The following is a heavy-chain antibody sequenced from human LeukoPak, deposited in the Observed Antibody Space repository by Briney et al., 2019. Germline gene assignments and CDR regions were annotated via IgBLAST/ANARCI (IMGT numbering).Heavy chain of an antibody. V-gene: IGHV3-15*01. Sequence: WIRQPPGKGLEWVGRIKSKTDGGTTDYAAPVKGRFTISRDDSKNTLYLQMNSLKTEDTAVYYCTTAFFGEQWLDGDCWGQGTLVTVSS. CDR2: IKSKTDGGTT. D-gene: IGHD6-19*01. CDR3: TTAFFGEQWLDGDC. J-gene: IGHJ4*02.